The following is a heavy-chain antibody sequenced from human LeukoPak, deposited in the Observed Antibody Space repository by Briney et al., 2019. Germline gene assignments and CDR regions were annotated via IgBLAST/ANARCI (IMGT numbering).Heavy chain of an antibody. J-gene: IGHJ5*02. CDR1: GGSISSSSYY. V-gene: IGHV4-39*01. D-gene: IGHD2-2*01. CDR2: IYYSGST. Sequence: SETLSLTCTVSGGSISSSSYYWGWIRQPPGKGLEWIGSIYYSGSTYYNPSLKSRVTISVDTSKNQFSLKLSSVTAADTAVYYCARKRGGYCSSTSCSNWFDPWGQGTLVTVSS. CDR3: ARKRGGYCSSTSCSNWFDP.